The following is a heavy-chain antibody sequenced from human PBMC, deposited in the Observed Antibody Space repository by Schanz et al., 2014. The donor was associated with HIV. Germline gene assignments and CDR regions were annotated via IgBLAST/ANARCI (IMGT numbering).Heavy chain of an antibody. Sequence: VHLVESGGGVVQPGRSLRLSCEVSGFSFSNFGMHWVRQAPGKGLQWLASISFDGTNKYYGGSVKGRFTISRDNSKNTLYLQMNSLRAEDTAVFYCARDLGGFYGYHTYYFDHWGQGTLATVFS. D-gene: IGHD5-18*01. V-gene: IGHV3-30*03. CDR2: ISFDGTNK. CDR3: ARDLGGFYGYHTYYFDH. CDR1: GFSFSNFG. J-gene: IGHJ4*02.